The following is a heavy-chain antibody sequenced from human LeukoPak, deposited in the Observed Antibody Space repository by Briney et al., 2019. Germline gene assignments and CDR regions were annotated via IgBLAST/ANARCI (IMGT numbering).Heavy chain of an antibody. V-gene: IGHV3-33*06. Sequence: GRSLRLSCAASRFTFSSYVMHWVRQAPGKGLEWVALIWYDGDSKYYSDSVKGRFTISRDNSKNTLYLQMNSLRAEDTAVYYCAKARATYLYDTSGYSALDYWGQGTLVTVSS. CDR3: AKARATYLYDTSGYSALDY. CDR2: IWYDGDSK. J-gene: IGHJ4*02. D-gene: IGHD3-22*01. CDR1: RFTFSSYV.